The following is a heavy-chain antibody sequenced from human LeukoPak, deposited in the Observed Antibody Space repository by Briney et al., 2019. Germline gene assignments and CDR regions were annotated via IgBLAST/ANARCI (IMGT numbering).Heavy chain of an antibody. CDR1: GFTFSSYP. CDR2: ISFDGTNK. CDR3: ARVLWSGDYPRFDS. D-gene: IGHD4-17*01. V-gene: IGHV3-30-3*01. J-gene: IGHJ4*02. Sequence: GGSLRLSCAASGFTFSSYPIHWVRQAPGKGLEWVAVISFDGTNKYYADSVKGRFTISRDNSKNTLYLQMNSLRVEDTAVYYCARVLWSGDYPRFDSWGQGTLVTVSS.